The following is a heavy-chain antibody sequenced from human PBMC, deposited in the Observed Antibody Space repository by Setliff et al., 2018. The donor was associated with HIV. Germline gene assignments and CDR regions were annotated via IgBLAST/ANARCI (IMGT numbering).Heavy chain of an antibody. CDR1: GYTFTNYH. D-gene: IGHD6-19*01. CDR3: ARDNSVWSTDF. J-gene: IGHJ4*02. Sequence: GASVKVSCKASGYTFTNYHMHWVRQAPGQGLEWMGIISPRDGIARFAQRFQGRVTLTRDTSTTTVYMELRSLRSEDTAVYFCARDNSVWSTDFWGQGTLVTSPQ. V-gene: IGHV1-46*01. CDR2: ISPRDGIA.